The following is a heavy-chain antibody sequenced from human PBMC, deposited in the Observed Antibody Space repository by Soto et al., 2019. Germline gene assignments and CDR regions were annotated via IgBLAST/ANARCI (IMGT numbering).Heavy chain of an antibody. D-gene: IGHD1-26*01. V-gene: IGHV4-31*03. CDR1: GGSISSGGYY. J-gene: IGHJ3*02. CDR2: IYYSGST. CDR3: ARVGVGATRHAFDI. Sequence: SETLSLTCTVSGGSISSGGYYWSWIRQHPGKGLEWIGYIYYSGSTYYNPSLKSRVTISVDTSKNQFSLKLSSVTAADTAVYYCARVGVGATRHAFDIWGQGTMVTVSS.